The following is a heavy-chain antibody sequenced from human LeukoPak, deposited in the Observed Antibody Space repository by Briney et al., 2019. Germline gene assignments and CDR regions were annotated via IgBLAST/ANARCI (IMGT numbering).Heavy chain of an antibody. J-gene: IGHJ4*02. CDR2: ISYDGSNK. CDR1: GFTFSSYA. CDR3: ARDLSLDSSGYPVLDY. V-gene: IGHV3-30-3*01. Sequence: GGSLRLCCAASGFTFSSYAMHWVRQAPGKGLEWVAVISYDGSNKYYADSVKGRFTISRDNSKNTLYLQMNSLRAEDTAVYYCARDLSLDSSGYPVLDYWGQGTLVTVSS. D-gene: IGHD3-22*01.